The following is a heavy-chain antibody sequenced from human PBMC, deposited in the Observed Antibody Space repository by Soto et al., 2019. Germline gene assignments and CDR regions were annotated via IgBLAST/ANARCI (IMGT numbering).Heavy chain of an antibody. Sequence: GGSLRLSCAASGFTFSNYYMSWIRQAPGKGLEWVSYISSSGSTIYYADSVKGRFTISRDNAKNSLYLQMNSLRAEDTAVYYCARDSYGYSGENYYYYYYGMDVWGQGTTVTVSS. D-gene: IGHD5-18*01. CDR1: GFTFSNYY. CDR3: ARDSYGYSGENYYYYYYGMDV. V-gene: IGHV3-11*01. CDR2: ISSSGSTI. J-gene: IGHJ6*02.